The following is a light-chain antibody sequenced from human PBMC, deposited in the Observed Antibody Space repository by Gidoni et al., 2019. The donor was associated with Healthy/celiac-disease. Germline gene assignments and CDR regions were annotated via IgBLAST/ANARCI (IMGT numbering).Light chain of an antibody. J-gene: IGKJ3*01. Sequence: DIVMTQSPDSLAVSLGERATINCKSSQSVLYSSNNKNYLAWYQQKPGQPPKLLIYWASTRESGVPDRFSGSGSGTDFTLTIFSLQAEDVAVYYCQQHYSTPFTFGPGTKVDIK. V-gene: IGKV4-1*01. CDR1: QSVLYSSNNKNY. CDR3: QQHYSTPFT. CDR2: WAS.